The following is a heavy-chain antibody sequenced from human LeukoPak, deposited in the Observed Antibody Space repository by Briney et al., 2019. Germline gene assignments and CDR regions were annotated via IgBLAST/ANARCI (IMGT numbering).Heavy chain of an antibody. J-gene: IGHJ5*02. Sequence: PVKVSCKASGGTFSSYAISWVRQAPGQGLEWMGGIIPIFGTANYAQKFQGRVTITADESTSTVYMELSSLRFEDTAVYYCARGHGSGYTNWFDPWGQGTLVTVSS. CDR1: GGTFSSYA. D-gene: IGHD3-10*01. CDR3: ARGHGSGYTNWFDP. CDR2: IIPIFGTA. V-gene: IGHV1-69*01.